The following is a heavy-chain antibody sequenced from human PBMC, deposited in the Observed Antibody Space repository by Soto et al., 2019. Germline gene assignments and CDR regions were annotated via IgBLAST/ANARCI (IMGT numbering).Heavy chain of an antibody. CDR2: TNPSGGST. D-gene: IGHD4-4*01. CDR1: GYTFTSYY. V-gene: IGHV1-46*01. CDR3: ARTTVTTRFDY. J-gene: IGHJ4*02. Sequence: QVQLVQSGAEVKKPGASVKVSCKASGYTFTSYYMHWVRQAPGQGLEWMGITNPSGGSTSYAQKFQGRVTMTRDTSTSTVYMELSSLRSEDTAVYYCARTTVTTRFDYWGQGTLVTVSS.